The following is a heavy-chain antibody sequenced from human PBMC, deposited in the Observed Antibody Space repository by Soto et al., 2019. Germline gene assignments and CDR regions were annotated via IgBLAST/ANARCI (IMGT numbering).Heavy chain of an antibody. J-gene: IGHJ3*02. Sequence: ASVKVSCKASGYTFTGYYMHWVRQAPGQGLEWMGWINPNSGGTNYAQKFQGRVTMTRDTSISTAYMELSRLRSDDTAVYYCANLDPRIAAFDIWGQGTMVTVSS. CDR1: GYTFTGYY. V-gene: IGHV1-2*02. CDR2: INPNSGGT. D-gene: IGHD2-15*01. CDR3: ANLDPRIAAFDI.